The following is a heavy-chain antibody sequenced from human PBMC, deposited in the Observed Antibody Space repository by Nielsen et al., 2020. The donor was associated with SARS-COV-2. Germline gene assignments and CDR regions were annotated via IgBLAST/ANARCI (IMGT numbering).Heavy chain of an antibody. J-gene: IGHJ5*02. CDR3: AKVNYDSSGYPQRGWFDP. V-gene: IGHV3-9*03. CDR1: GFTFDDYA. D-gene: IGHD3-22*01. CDR2: ISWNSGSI. Sequence: GGSLRLSCAASGFTFDDYAMHWVRQAPGKGLEWVSGISWNSGSIGYADSVKGRFTISRDNAKNSLYLQMNSLRAEDMALYYCAKVNYDSSGYPQRGWFDPWGQGTLVTVSS.